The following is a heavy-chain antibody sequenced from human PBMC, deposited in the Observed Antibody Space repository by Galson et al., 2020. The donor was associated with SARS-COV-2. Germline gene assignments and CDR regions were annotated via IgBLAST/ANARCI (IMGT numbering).Heavy chain of an antibody. Sequence: GESLKISCAASGFAFSNYGMHWVRQAPGKGLEWVAVMWYDGSQQYYADSVKGRFTISRDNSKNTLFLQMNSLRVEDTAVYFCSRDPHKTDYGGPDYWGQGTLVTVSS. J-gene: IGHJ4*02. CDR2: MWYDGSQQ. D-gene: IGHD3-16*01. V-gene: IGHV3-33*01. CDR1: GFAFSNYG. CDR3: SRDPHKTDYGGPDY.